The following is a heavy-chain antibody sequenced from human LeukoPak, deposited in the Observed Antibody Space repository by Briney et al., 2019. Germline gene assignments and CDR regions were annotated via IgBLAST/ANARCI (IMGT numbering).Heavy chain of an antibody. V-gene: IGHV4-34*01. D-gene: IGHD3-10*01. CDR3: ARPYGSGSH. J-gene: IGHJ4*02. CDR1: GGSFSGYY. CDR2: INHSGST. Sequence: SGTLSLTCAVYGGSFSGYYWSWIRQPPGKGLEWIGEINHSGSTNYNPSLKSRVTISVDTSKNQFSLKLSSVTAADTAVYYCARPYGSGSHWGQGTLVTVSS.